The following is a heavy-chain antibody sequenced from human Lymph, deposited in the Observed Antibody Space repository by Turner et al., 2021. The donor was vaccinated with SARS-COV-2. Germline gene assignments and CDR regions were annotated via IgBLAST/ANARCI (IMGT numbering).Heavy chain of an antibody. D-gene: IGHD6-19*01. CDR1: GSTLTELS. CDR3: AIGSSKPQWLDLFWY. CDR2: FDLEDGET. J-gene: IGHJ4*02. Sequence: QVQLVQSGAEVKKPGASVKVSCKVSGSTLTELSMHWVRQAPGKGLEWMGGFDLEDGETIYAQKFQGRVTMTEDTYTDTPYMEQSSLRSEDTAVYYCAIGSSKPQWLDLFWYWGQGTLVTVSS. V-gene: IGHV1-24*01.